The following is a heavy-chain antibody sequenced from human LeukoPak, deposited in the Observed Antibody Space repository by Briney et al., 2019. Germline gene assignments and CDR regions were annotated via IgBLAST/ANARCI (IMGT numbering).Heavy chain of an antibody. Sequence: SETLSLTCTVSGGSISSDYWSWIRQPAGKGLEWIGRIFTSGSTNYNPSLKSRLTMSLDTSKNQFSLKLTSVSAADTAMYYCARVVWAVAGHACDIWGQGTMVIVSS. V-gene: IGHV4-4*07. CDR3: ARVVWAVAGHACDI. CDR2: IFTSGST. CDR1: GGSISSDY. D-gene: IGHD6-19*01. J-gene: IGHJ3*02.